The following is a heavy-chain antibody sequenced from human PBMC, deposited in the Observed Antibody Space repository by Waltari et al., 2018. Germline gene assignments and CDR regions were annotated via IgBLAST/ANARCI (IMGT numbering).Heavy chain of an antibody. V-gene: IGHV3-15*02. CDR2: VKSESDAGTT. Sequence: EVHLEESGGALVKPGGSPRLSGAASGFTFSSAWMSWVRQAPGKGLEWVGHVKSESDAGTTNYAAPVKGRFTISRDDSKNKLYLQMSSLKTEDTAVCYCTTGGWFNWDRYYFDYWGRGTLVTVSS. D-gene: IGHD1-1*01. CDR3: TTGGWFNWDRYYFDY. J-gene: IGHJ4*02. CDR1: GFTFSSAW.